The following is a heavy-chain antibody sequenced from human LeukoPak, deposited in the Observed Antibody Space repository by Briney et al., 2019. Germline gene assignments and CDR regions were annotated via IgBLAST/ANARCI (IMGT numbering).Heavy chain of an antibody. D-gene: IGHD5-24*01. Sequence: PGGSLRLSCAASGFTFSSYGMPWVRQAPGKGLEWVAVISYDGSNKYYADSVKGRSTISRDNSKNTLYLQMNSLRAEDTAVYYCAKSRLHIHRRGMDVWGQGTTVTVSS. CDR2: ISYDGSNK. CDR3: AKSRLHIHRRGMDV. J-gene: IGHJ6*02. CDR1: GFTFSSYG. V-gene: IGHV3-30*18.